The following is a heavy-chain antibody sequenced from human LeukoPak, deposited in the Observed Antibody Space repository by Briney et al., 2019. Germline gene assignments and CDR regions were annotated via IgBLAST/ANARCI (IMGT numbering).Heavy chain of an antibody. V-gene: IGHV3-30*04. J-gene: IGHJ5*02. CDR2: ISYDGKKD. CDR3: ARDADPAARGWLDP. CDR1: GFTFSGSP. Sequence: PGGSLRLSCAASGFTFSGSPMHWVRQAPGKGLEWVALISYDGKKDFYTDSVKGRFTISRDDSKNTVFLQMDSLRADDTAMYFCARDADPAARGWLDPWGPGTLVTVSS. D-gene: IGHD2-15*01.